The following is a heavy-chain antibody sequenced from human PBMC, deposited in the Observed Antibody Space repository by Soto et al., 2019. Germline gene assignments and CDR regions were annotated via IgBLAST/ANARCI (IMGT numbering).Heavy chain of an antibody. CDR3: AKNPGYYYDGTGYPFDY. Sequence: EVQLLESGGGLVQPGGSLRLSCAASEFTFSNYAMSWVRQAPGKGLEWVSAISYGGGTTYYADSVKGRFTISRDNSKNTLYMKMTRLRAEDTAVYYCAKNPGYYYDGTGYPFDYWGQGTLVTVSS. CDR1: EFTFSNYA. CDR2: ISYGGGTT. V-gene: IGHV3-23*01. J-gene: IGHJ4*02. D-gene: IGHD3-22*01.